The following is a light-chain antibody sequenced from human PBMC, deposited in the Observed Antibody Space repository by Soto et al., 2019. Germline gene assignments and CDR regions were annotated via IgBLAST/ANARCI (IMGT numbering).Light chain of an antibody. J-gene: IGLJ1*01. Sequence: QSALTQPASVSGSPGQSITISCTGTSSDVGGYNYVSWYQQHPGKALKLMIYDVSNRPSGVSNRFSGSKSGNMASLTISGLQAEDEADYYCSSSTSTSTLFVFGTGTKLTVL. CDR2: DVS. CDR3: SSSTSTSTLFV. V-gene: IGLV2-14*03. CDR1: SSDVGGYNY.